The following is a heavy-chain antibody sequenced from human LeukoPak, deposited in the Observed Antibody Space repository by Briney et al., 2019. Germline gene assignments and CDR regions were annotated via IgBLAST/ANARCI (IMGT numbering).Heavy chain of an antibody. CDR3: AHSSAREYYSLDV. CDR2: IFWDGDI. CDR1: GFSLSVYGVG. Sequence: SGPTLVNPTQTLTLTCTFSGFSLSVYGVGVGWIRQPPGKALEWLAHIFWDGDIRYSPSLKSRLTISKDTSKSQVVLTMTSMDPVDTATYYCAHSSAREYYSLDVWGQGTTVTVSS. J-gene: IGHJ6*02. V-gene: IGHV2-5*02.